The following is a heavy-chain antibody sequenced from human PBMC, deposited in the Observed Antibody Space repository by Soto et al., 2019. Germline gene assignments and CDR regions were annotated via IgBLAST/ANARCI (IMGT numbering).Heavy chain of an antibody. V-gene: IGHV1-2*04. J-gene: IGHJ4*02. CDR3: ARVVYSSGWSVWDY. Sequence: EASVKVSCKASGYTFTGYYMHWVRQAPGQGLEWMGWINPNSGGTNYAQKFQGWVTMTRDTSISTAYMDLSRLRSDDTAVYYCARVVYSSGWSVWDYWGQGTLVTVSS. CDR1: GYTFTGYY. D-gene: IGHD6-19*01. CDR2: INPNSGGT.